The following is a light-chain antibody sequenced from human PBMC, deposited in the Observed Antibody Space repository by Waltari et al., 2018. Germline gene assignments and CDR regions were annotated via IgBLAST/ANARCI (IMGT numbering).Light chain of an antibody. J-gene: IGLJ2*01. V-gene: IGLV3-1*01. Sequence: SYELTQPPSVSVSPGQTATITCSGDKLGDKYACWYQQKPGKSPVLVIYQDSKRPSGIPERFSGSNSGNTAPLTISGTQAMDEADYYCQAWDSSTVVFGGGTKLTVL. CDR3: QAWDSSTVV. CDR2: QDS. CDR1: KLGDKY.